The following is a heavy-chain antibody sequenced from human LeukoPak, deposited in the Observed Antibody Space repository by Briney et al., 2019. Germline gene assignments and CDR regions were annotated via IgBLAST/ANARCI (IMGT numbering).Heavy chain of an antibody. CDR2: IKQDGSEK. V-gene: IGHV3-7*01. CDR1: GFTFSSYW. J-gene: IGHJ4*02. D-gene: IGHD6-6*01. Sequence: GGSLRLSCAASGFTFSSYWMSWVRQAPGKGLEWVANIKQDGSEKYYVDSVKGRFTISRDNAKNSLYLQMNSLRAEDTAVYYCAREGYSSSPGFDYWGQGTLVTVSS. CDR3: AREGYSSSPGFDY.